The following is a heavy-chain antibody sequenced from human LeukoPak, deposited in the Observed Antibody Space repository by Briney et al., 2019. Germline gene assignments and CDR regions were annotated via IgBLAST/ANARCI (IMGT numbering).Heavy chain of an antibody. J-gene: IGHJ3*02. CDR2: IRSKAYGETT. Sequence: GGSLRLSCAASGFTFSSYATSWFRQPPGKGLEWVGFIRSKAYGETTEYATSVKGRFTILRDDSKNIAYLQMDSLKTEDTAVYYCTRAPGGMIVVVSDAFDIWGQGTMVTVSS. CDR3: TRAPGGMIVVVSDAFDI. V-gene: IGHV3-49*03. D-gene: IGHD3-22*01. CDR1: GFTFSSYA.